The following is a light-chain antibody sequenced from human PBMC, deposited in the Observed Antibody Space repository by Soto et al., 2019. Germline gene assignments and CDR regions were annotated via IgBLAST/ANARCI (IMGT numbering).Light chain of an antibody. CDR3: FSYTGSRTYV. V-gene: IGLV2-23*01. CDR2: EGS. Sequence: QSALTQPASVSGSPGQSITISCTGTSSDVGSYNLVSWYQQYPGKAPKLIIYEGSKRPSGISNRFSGSKSGNTASLTISGLQAEDDADYYCFSYTGSRTYVFATGTKLTVL. CDR1: SSDVGSYNL. J-gene: IGLJ1*01.